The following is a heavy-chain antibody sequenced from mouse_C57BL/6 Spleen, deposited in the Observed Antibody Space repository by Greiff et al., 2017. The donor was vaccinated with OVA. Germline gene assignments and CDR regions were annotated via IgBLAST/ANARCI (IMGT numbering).Heavy chain of an antibody. D-gene: IGHD2-1*01. Sequence: QVQLKESGPELVKPGASVKISCKASGYAFSSSWMNWVKQRPGKGLEWIGRIYPGDGDTNYNGKFKGKATLTADKSSSTAYMQLSSLTSEDSAVYFCARRESTMASFDYWGQGTTLTVSS. CDR2: IYPGDGDT. V-gene: IGHV1-82*01. CDR1: GYAFSSSW. J-gene: IGHJ2*01. CDR3: ARRESTMASFDY.